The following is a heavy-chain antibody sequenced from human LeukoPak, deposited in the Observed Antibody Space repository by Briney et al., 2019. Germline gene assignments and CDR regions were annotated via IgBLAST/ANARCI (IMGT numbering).Heavy chain of an antibody. Sequence: GASVRVSCKASGYTFTSYGISWVRQAPGQGLEWMGWISAYNGNTNYAQKLQGRVTMTTDTSTSTAYMELRSLRSDDTAVYYCAREVRAYYDFWSGYLPPNWYFDLWGRGTLVTVSS. J-gene: IGHJ2*01. CDR1: GYTFTSYG. V-gene: IGHV1-18*01. D-gene: IGHD3-3*01. CDR2: ISAYNGNT. CDR3: AREVRAYYDFWSGYLPPNWYFDL.